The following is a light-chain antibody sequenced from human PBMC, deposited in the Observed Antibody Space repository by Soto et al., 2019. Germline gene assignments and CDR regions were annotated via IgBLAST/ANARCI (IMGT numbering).Light chain of an antibody. CDR2: GAS. J-gene: IGKJ5*01. V-gene: IGKV1-27*01. CDR1: QDINTY. CDR3: QNYNRVPIT. Sequence: DIQMTQSPSSLSASVGDRVTITCRASQDINTYFAWYQQKPGKVPNLLIYGASTLQSGVPSRFSGSGSGKDFTLTISGLQPEDVATYYCQNYNRVPITFGQGTRLEIK.